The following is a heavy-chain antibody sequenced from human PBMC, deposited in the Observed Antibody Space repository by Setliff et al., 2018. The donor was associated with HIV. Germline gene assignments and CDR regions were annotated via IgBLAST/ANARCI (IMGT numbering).Heavy chain of an antibody. V-gene: IGHV4-34*01. D-gene: IGHD2-15*01. Sequence: PSETLSLTCAVYGGSFSDYSWTWIRRPPGKGLEWIGEIHHSGRTDYNPSLTSRVTMSVDSSKNQFSLRLSSVAAADTAVYYCARGRCSGGTCSGRYSYLHIDVWGKGTTVTV. CDR2: IHHSGRT. CDR3: ARGRCSGGTCSGRYSYLHIDV. J-gene: IGHJ6*03. CDR1: GGSFSDYS.